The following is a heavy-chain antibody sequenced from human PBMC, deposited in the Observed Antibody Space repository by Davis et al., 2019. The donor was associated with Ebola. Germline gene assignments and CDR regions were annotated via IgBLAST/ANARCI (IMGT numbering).Heavy chain of an antibody. J-gene: IGHJ4*02. Sequence: SETLSLTCAVSGGSISSGGSSWSWIRQPPGKGLEWIGFIFYSGSTYYNPSLKSRVTISVDKAKNQFSLRLTSVTAADTAMYYCARDYYDSNGYLYYFDSWGQGTLVTVSS. CDR2: IFYSGST. V-gene: IGHV4-30-4*07. CDR3: ARDYYDSNGYLYYFDS. D-gene: IGHD3-22*01. CDR1: GGSISSGGSS.